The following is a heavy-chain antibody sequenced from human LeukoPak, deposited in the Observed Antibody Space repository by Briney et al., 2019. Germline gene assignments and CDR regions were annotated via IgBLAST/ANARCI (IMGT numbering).Heavy chain of an antibody. CDR3: ARDDYDILTGYYKGLDY. Sequence: ASVKVSCTASGYTFTGYYMHWGRQAPGQGLEWMGWINPNSGGTNYAQKFQGRVTMTRDTSISTAYMELSRLRSDDTAVYYCARDDYDILTGYYKGLDYSGQGNLVTVSS. D-gene: IGHD3-9*01. CDR1: GYTFTGYY. CDR2: INPNSGGT. V-gene: IGHV1-2*02. J-gene: IGHJ4*02.